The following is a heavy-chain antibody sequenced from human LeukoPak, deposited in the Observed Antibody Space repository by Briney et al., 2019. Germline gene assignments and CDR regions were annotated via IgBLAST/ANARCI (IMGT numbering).Heavy chain of an antibody. J-gene: IGHJ4*02. CDR1: GFTFSSYA. D-gene: IGHD3-22*01. Sequence: GGSLRLSCAASGFTFSSYAMSWVRQAPGKGLEWVSAISGSGGSTYYADSVKGRFTISRDNSKNTLYLQINSLRAEDTAVYYCARYYYDSSGHSVDYWGQGTLVTVSS. V-gene: IGHV3-23*01. CDR3: ARYYYDSSGHSVDY. CDR2: ISGSGGST.